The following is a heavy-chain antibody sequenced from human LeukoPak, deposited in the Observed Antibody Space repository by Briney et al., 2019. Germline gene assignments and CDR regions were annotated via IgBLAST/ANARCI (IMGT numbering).Heavy chain of an antibody. V-gene: IGHV3-53*04. J-gene: IGHJ3*02. CDR1: GFTVSSNY. CDR2: IYSGGST. CDR3: ARWGYYDSSGYLRGFDAFDI. Sequence: PGGSLRLSCAASGFTVSSNYMSWVRQAPGKGLEWVSVIYSGGSTYYADSVKGRFTISRHNSKNTLYLQMNSLRAEDTAVYYCARWGYYDSSGYLRGFDAFDIWGQGTMVTVSS. D-gene: IGHD3-22*01.